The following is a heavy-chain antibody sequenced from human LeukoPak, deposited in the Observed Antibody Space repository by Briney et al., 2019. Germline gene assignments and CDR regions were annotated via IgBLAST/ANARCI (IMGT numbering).Heavy chain of an antibody. Sequence: KPSETLSLTCTVSGGSISSSSYYWGWIRQPPGKGLEWIGSIYYSGSTYYNPSLKSRVTISVDTSKNQFSLKLSSVTAADTAVYYCARDQSGWYLNWGQGTLVTVSS. J-gene: IGHJ4*02. V-gene: IGHV4-39*02. D-gene: IGHD6-19*01. CDR1: GGSISSSSYY. CDR3: ARDQSGWYLN. CDR2: IYYSGST.